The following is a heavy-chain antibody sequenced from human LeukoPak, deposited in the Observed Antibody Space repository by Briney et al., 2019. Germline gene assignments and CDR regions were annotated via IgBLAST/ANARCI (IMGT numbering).Heavy chain of an antibody. V-gene: IGHV3-74*01. CDR3: YSGGFFY. J-gene: IGHJ4*02. D-gene: IGHD6-19*01. CDR2: IRGDGRST. CDR1: GFTFSSFW. Sequence: GGSLRLSCTASGFTFSSFWMHWVRQVPGKGLVWVARIRGDGRSTTYAGSVKGRFTISRDNARNTLNLQMTSLRVDDTAVYYYYSGGFFYWGQGSLVTVSS.